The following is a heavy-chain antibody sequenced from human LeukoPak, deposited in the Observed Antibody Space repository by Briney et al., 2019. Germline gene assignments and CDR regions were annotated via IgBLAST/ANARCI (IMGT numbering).Heavy chain of an antibody. Sequence: PGGSLRLSCAASGFTFSSFGMHWVRQAPGKGLEWVAVISYDGRNEYYADSVKGRFTISRDKSKNTVYLQMNSLRPEDTAVYYCAKDRHTVTTFDYWGQGTLVTVSS. V-gene: IGHV3-30*18. CDR2: ISYDGRNE. CDR3: AKDRHTVTTFDY. D-gene: IGHD4-11*01. J-gene: IGHJ4*02. CDR1: GFTFSSFG.